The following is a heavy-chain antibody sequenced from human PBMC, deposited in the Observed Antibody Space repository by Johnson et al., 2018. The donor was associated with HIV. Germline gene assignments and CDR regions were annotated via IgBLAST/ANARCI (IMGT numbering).Heavy chain of an antibody. CDR1: GFTLSSYW. Sequence: VQLVESGGGLIQPGGSLRLSCAASGFTLSSYWMSWVRQAPGKGLEWVANIKQDGSEKYYVDSVKGRFTISRDNAKNSLYLQMNSLRAEDTAVYYCARVMVQGDAFDIWGQGTMVTVSS. CDR2: IKQDGSEK. J-gene: IGHJ3*02. CDR3: ARVMVQGDAFDI. V-gene: IGHV3-7*02. D-gene: IGHD3-10*01.